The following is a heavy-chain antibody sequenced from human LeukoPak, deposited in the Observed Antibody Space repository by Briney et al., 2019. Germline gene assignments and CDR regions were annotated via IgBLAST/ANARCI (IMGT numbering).Heavy chain of an antibody. Sequence: GGSLRLSCAASGFTFSSYAMSWVRQAPGKGLEWVSAISGSGGSTYYADSVKGRFTISRDNSKNTLCLQMNSLRAEDTAVYYCAKDPRGYCGGDCYSNFDYWGQGTLVTVSS. D-gene: IGHD2-21*02. V-gene: IGHV3-23*01. CDR1: GFTFSSYA. CDR2: ISGSGGST. CDR3: AKDPRGYCGGDCYSNFDY. J-gene: IGHJ4*02.